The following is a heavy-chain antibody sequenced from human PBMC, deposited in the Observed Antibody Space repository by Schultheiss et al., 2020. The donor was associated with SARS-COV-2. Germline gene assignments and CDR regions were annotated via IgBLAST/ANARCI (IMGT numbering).Heavy chain of an antibody. Sequence: GGSLRLSCTASGYIFTNYWISWVRQMPGKGLEWMGMIDPTDSYTNYSPSFQGHVTISTDKSISTDYLQWSSLKASDTAMYYCARGSGTVTTSNNWFDPWGQGTLVTVSS. V-gene: IGHV5-10-1*01. CDR3: ARGSGTVTTSNNWFDP. CDR2: IDPTDSYT. D-gene: IGHD4-11*01. CDR1: GYIFTNYW. J-gene: IGHJ5*02.